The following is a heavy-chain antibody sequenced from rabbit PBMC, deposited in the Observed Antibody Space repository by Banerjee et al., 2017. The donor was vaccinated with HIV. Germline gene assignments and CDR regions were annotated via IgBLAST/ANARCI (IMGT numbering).Heavy chain of an antibody. V-gene: IGHV1S45*01. Sequence: QEQLVESGGGLVQPEGSLTLTCKASGFDLSSYYYMCWVRQAPGKGLEWIGCIYTTTDTTWYASWAKGRFTISKTSSTTVTLQMTSLTAADTATYFCARDRYGGTYYNLWGQGTLVTVS. J-gene: IGHJ3*01. CDR3: ARDRYGGTYYNL. D-gene: IGHD8-1*01. CDR2: IYTTTDTT. CDR1: GFDLSSYYY.